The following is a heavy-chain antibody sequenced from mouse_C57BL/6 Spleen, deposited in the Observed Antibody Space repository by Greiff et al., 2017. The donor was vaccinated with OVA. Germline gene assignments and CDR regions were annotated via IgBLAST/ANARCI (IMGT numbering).Heavy chain of an antibody. CDR3: ARNHFYGSGESYAMYY. CDR2: IYPGDGDT. J-gene: IGHJ4*01. D-gene: IGHD1-1*01. Sequence: QVQLQQSGPELVKPGASVKISCKASGYAFSSSWMNWVKQRPGKGLEWIGRIYPGDGDTNYNGKFKGKATLTADKSSSTAYMQLSSLTSEDSAVYICARNHFYGSGESYAMYYWGQGTPLTVSS. V-gene: IGHV1-82*01. CDR1: GYAFSSSW.